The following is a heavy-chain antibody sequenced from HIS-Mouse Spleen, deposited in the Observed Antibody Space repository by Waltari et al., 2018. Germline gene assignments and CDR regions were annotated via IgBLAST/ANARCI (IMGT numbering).Heavy chain of an antibody. Sequence: QVQLVQSGAEVKKPGASVKVSCKASGYTFTGYYMHWVRRAPGQGLEWMGWVNPNSGGTNYAQKFQGRVTMTRDTSISTAYMELSRLRSDDTAVYYCARVYGSGSFNLCYWGQGTLVTVSS. CDR3: ARVYGSGSFNLCY. CDR2: VNPNSGGT. J-gene: IGHJ4*02. CDR1: GYTFTGYY. V-gene: IGHV1-2*02. D-gene: IGHD3-10*01.